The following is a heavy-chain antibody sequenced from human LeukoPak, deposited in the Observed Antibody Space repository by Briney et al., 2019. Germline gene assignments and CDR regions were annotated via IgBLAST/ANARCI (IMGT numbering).Heavy chain of an antibody. Sequence: GGPLSFSYAASCFSFNSYTLYWVRKAPGEGRGWVLSISSGSSYIYYAYSVKGRFTISRDYAKNSLYLQMNSLRAEATAVDYCARCYDVWRGYYNGVVDLDYWGQGTLVTVSS. CDR3: ARCYDVWRGYYNGVVDLDY. CDR1: CFSFNSYT. CDR2: ISSGSSYI. J-gene: IGHJ4*02. V-gene: IGHV3-21*01. D-gene: IGHD3-3*01.